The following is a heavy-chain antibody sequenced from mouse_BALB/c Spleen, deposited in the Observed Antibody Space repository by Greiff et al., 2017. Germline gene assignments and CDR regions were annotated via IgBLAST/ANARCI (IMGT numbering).Heavy chain of an antibody. D-gene: IGHD1-1*01. CDR3: ANATVAY. J-gene: IGHJ3*01. V-gene: IGHV1S135*01. Sequence: EVQLQQSGPELMKPGASVKISCKASGYSFTSYYMHWVKQSPGKSLEWIGYIDPFNGGTSYNQKFKGKATLTVDKSSSTAYMHLSSLTSEDSAVYCCANATVAYWGQGTLVTVSA. CDR2: IDPFNGGT. CDR1: GYSFTSYY.